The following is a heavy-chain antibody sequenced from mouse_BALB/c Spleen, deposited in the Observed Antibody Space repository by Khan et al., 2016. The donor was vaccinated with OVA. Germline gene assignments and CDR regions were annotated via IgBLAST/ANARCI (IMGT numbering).Heavy chain of an antibody. Sequence: VQLVESGPGLVAPSQSLSITCTISGFSLTNYGVHWVRQPPGKGLEWLVVMWSDGSATYNSALKSRLTISKDTSKSQVFLKMNSLQTDDTAMDFCARQPYYHYNIMDYWGQGTSVTVSS. D-gene: IGHD2-10*01. V-gene: IGHV2-6-1*01. CDR1: GFSLTNYG. J-gene: IGHJ4*01. CDR2: MWSDGSA. CDR3: ARQPYYHYNIMDY.